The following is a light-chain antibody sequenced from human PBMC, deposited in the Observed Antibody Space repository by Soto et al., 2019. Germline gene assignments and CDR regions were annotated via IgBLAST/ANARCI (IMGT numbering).Light chain of an antibody. CDR2: DAS. V-gene: IGKV1-5*01. CDR3: QQYNSDSPT. Sequence: DIQMTQSPSTLSSSVGDRVTITCRARQSISSWLAWYQQKPGKAPKLLIYDASSLESGVPARFSGSGSGTEFTLNIRSLQPDDFATFYCQQYNSDSPTCGQGTKVELK. CDR1: QSISSW. J-gene: IGKJ1*01.